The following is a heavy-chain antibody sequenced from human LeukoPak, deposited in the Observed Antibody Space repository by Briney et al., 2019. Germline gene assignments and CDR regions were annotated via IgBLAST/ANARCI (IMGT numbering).Heavy chain of an antibody. CDR2: VSGSGGTT. CDR1: GCTFNSYA. V-gene: IGHV3-23*01. D-gene: IGHD6-19*01. CDR3: AKASGWYPYFHH. J-gene: IGHJ1*01. Sequence: GGSLRLSCAASGCTFNSYAMNWVRQAPGKGLEWVSTVSGSGGTTFYADSVKGRFTISRDNSKNTLYLQMSSLRAEDTAIYYCAKASGWYPYFHHWGQGTLVTVSS.